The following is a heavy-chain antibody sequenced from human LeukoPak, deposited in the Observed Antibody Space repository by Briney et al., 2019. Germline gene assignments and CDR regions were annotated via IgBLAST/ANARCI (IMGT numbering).Heavy chain of an antibody. J-gene: IGHJ4*02. CDR3: ARGSTAMVKGTIDY. D-gene: IGHD5-18*01. V-gene: IGHV4-34*01. Sequence: SETLSLTCAVYGGSFSGYYWSWIRQPPGRGLEWIGEINHSRSTNYNPSLKSRVTISVDRSKNQFSLKLSSVTGADTAVYYCARGSTAMVKGTIDYWGQGTLVTVSS. CDR2: INHSRST. CDR1: GGSFSGYY.